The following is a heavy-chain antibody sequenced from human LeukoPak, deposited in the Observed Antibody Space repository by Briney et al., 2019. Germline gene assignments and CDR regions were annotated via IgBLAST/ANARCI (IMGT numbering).Heavy chain of an antibody. Sequence: GGSLRLSCAASGFTFSSYGMHWVRQAPGKGLEWVAVIWYDGSNKYYADSVKGRFTISRDNSKNTLYLQMNSLRAEDTAVYYCARDFSDFGPIPEYYYYGMDVWGQGTTVTVSS. CDR3: ARDFSDFGPIPEYYYYGMDV. CDR2: IWYDGSNK. D-gene: IGHD3-3*01. V-gene: IGHV3-33*01. CDR1: GFTFSSYG. J-gene: IGHJ6*02.